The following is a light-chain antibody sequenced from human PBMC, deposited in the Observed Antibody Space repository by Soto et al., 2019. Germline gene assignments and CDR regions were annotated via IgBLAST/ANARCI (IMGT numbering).Light chain of an antibody. V-gene: IGKV1-33*01. Sequence: DIQMTQSPSSVSASVGDRVSITCRASQSISSCLNWYQQKPGEAPNLLIYDASNLETGVPSRFSGSGSGTDFTFTINSLQDEDIATYYHQQYYNRLTFGQGTKVDIK. CDR2: DAS. J-gene: IGKJ1*01. CDR3: QQYYNRLT. CDR1: QSISSC.